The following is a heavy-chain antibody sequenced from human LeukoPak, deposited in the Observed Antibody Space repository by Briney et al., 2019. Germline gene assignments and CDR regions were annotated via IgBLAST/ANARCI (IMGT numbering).Heavy chain of an antibody. Sequence: ASVKVSCKASGYASTKDYIDGVRQAPGQGLERMGIIRPSGGSTDYAQKFQGRVTLTRDTSTSTVYMELSSLRSEDTAVYYCAREGGGDGFGWAFDSWGQGTLVTVSS. J-gene: IGHJ4*02. V-gene: IGHV1-46*01. CDR3: AREGGGDGFGWAFDS. D-gene: IGHD3-10*01. CDR2: IRPSGGST. CDR1: GYASTKDY.